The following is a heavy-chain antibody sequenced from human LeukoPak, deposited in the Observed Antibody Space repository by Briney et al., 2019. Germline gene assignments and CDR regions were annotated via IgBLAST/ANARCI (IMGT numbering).Heavy chain of an antibody. V-gene: IGHV1-18*04. D-gene: IGHD5-18*01. J-gene: IGHJ4*02. CDR3: ARVRGFNYGGIGGNYFDS. CDR1: GYTFINYE. CDR2: ISTDKGNT. Sequence: ASVKVSCKASGYTFINYEIGWVRQAPGQGLEWMGWISTDKGNTNYAQKLQGRVTMTTDTSTSTAYMELRSLRSDDTAVYYCARVRGFNYGGIGGNYFDSWGQGTLVTVSS.